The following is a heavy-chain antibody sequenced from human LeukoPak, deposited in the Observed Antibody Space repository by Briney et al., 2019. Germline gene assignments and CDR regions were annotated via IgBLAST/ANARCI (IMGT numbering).Heavy chain of an antibody. CDR3: ARSVSAFDI. Sequence: SETLSLTCAVYGGSFSGYYWSWIRQHPGKGLEWIGEINHSGSTNYNPSLKSRVTISVDTSKNQFSLKLSSVTAADTAVYYCARSVSAFDIWAKGQWSPSPQ. CDR2: INHSGST. CDR1: GGSFSGYY. V-gene: IGHV4-34*01. J-gene: IGHJ3*02. D-gene: IGHD5/OR15-5a*01.